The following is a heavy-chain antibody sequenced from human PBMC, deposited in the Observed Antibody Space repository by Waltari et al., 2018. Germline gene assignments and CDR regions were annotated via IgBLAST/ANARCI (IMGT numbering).Heavy chain of an antibody. CDR3: ASVLTTIFGVTGYMDV. CDR1: GGSISSSSYY. CDR2: IYYSGGT. V-gene: IGHV4-39*07. J-gene: IGHJ6*03. D-gene: IGHD3-3*01. Sequence: QLQLQESGPGLVKPSETLSLTCTVSGGSISSSSYYWGWIRQPPGKGLEWIGSIYYSGGTSYNPSLKSRVTISVETSKNQFSLELSSVTAADTAVYYCASVLTTIFGVTGYMDVWGKGTTVTISS.